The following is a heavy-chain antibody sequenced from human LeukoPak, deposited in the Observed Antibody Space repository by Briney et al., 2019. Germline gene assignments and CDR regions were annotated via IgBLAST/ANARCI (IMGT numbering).Heavy chain of an antibody. CDR2: IIPIFGTA. CDR3: ARGGYSGYDSWSCSGGSCYSADY. J-gene: IGHJ4*02. CDR1: GGTFSSYA. V-gene: IGHV1-69*13. D-gene: IGHD2-15*01. Sequence: SVKVSCKASGGTFSSYAISWVRQAPGQGLEWMGGIIPIFGTANYAQKFQGRVTITADESTSTAYMELSSLRPEDTAVYYCARGGYSGYDSWSCSGGSCYSADYWGQGTLVTVSS.